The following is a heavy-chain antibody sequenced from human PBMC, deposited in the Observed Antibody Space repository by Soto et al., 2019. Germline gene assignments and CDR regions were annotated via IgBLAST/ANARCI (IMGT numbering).Heavy chain of an antibody. D-gene: IGHD3-10*01. CDR1: GGSISSSSYY. J-gene: IGHJ6*02. CDR3: ARHYYYYDDMDV. CDR2: IYYSGST. V-gene: IGHV4-39*01. Sequence: PSETLSLTCTVSGGSISSSSYYWGWIRQPPGKGLEWIGSIYYSGSTNYNPSLKSRVTISVDTSKNQFSLKLSSVTAADTAVYYCARHYYYYDDMDVWGQGTTVTVSS.